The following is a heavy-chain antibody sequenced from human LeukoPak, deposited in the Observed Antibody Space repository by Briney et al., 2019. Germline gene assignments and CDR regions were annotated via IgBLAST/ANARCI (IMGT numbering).Heavy chain of an antibody. CDR2: INHSGST. Sequence: SETLSLTCAVYGGSFSGYYWSWIRQPPGKGLEWIGEINHSGSTNYNPSLKSRVTISVDTSKNQFSLKLSSVTAADTAVYYCARRRAAAGWFARGSNNWFDPWGQGTLVAVSS. V-gene: IGHV4-34*01. J-gene: IGHJ5*02. D-gene: IGHD6-13*01. CDR1: GGSFSGYY. CDR3: ARRRAAAGWFARGSNNWFDP.